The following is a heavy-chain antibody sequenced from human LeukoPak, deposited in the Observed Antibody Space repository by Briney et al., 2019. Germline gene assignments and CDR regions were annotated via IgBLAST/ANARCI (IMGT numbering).Heavy chain of an antibody. Sequence: GGSLRLSCAASGFTFSGSAMHWVRQASGKGLEGVGRIRSKANSYATAYAASVKGRFTISRDDSKNTAYLQMNSLKTEDTAVYYCTRSPSMPGSGSYYRYFDYWGQGTLVTVSS. D-gene: IGHD1-26*01. J-gene: IGHJ4*02. CDR1: GFTFSGSA. CDR3: TRSPSMPGSGSYYRYFDY. CDR2: IRSKANSYAT. V-gene: IGHV3-73*01.